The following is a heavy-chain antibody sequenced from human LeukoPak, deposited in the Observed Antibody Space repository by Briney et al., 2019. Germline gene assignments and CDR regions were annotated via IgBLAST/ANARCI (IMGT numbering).Heavy chain of an antibody. CDR1: GFTFSSYA. D-gene: IGHD6-19*01. CDR2: ISGSGGST. CDR3: AKGSGIAVAGIGGSYFDY. V-gene: IGHV3-23*01. Sequence: GGSLRLSCAASGFTFSSYAMSWVRQAPGKGLEWVSAISGSGGSTYYADSVKGRFTISRGNSKNTLYLQMNRLRAEDTAVYYCAKGSGIAVAGIGGSYFDYWGQGTLVTVSS. J-gene: IGHJ4*02.